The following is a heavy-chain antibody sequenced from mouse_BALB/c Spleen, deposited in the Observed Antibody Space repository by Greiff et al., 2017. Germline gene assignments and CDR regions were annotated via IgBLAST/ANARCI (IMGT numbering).Heavy chain of an antibody. CDR1: GYSITSGYY. CDR2: ISYDGSN. V-gene: IGHV3-6*02. Sequence: VQLQQSGPGLVKPSQSLSLTCSVTGYSITSGYYWNWIRQFPGNKLEWMGYISYDGSNNYNPSLKNRISITRDTSKNQFFLKLNSVTTEDTATYYCARDGWRAMDYWGQGTSVTVSS. D-gene: IGHD1-1*02. J-gene: IGHJ4*01. CDR3: ARDGWRAMDY.